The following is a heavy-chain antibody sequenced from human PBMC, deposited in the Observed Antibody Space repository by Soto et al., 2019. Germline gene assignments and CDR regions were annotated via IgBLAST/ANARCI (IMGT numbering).Heavy chain of an antibody. D-gene: IGHD3-3*01. CDR1: GFTFSGSA. V-gene: IGHV3-73*01. CDR3: SRQASDFWSGKPQYYMDV. Sequence: EVQLVESGGGLVQPGGSLKLSCAASGFTFSGSALHWVRQASGKGLKWVGRIRSKGNNYATAYGASLKGRFTISRDDSKNTAYLQMNSLNTEDTAVYYCSRQASDFWSGKPQYYMDVWGKGTTVTVSS. CDR2: IRSKGNNYAT. J-gene: IGHJ6*03.